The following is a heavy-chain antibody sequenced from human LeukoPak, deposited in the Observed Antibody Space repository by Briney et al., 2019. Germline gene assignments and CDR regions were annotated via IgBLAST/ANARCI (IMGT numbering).Heavy chain of an antibody. D-gene: IGHD6-13*01. J-gene: IGHJ5*02. CDR2: MNPNSGNT. V-gene: IGHV1-8*01. CDR1: GYTFTSYD. CDR3: AKLPSESYSSCWYAT. Sequence: ASVKVSCKASGYTFTSYDINWVRQATGQGLEWMGWMNPNSGNTGYAQKFQGRVTMTRNTSISTAYMELSSLRAEDTAVYYCAKLPSESYSSCWYATWGQGTLVTVSS.